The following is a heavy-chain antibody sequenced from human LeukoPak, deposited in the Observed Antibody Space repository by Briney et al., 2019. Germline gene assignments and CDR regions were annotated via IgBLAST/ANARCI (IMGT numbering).Heavy chain of an antibody. CDR2: ISFDGTNK. D-gene: IGHD6-19*01. CDR3: AREVAVSGTENGAFNV. J-gene: IGHJ6*02. V-gene: IGHV3-30-3*01. CDR1: GFTFSSYA. Sequence: PGRSLRLSCVASGFTFSSYAMHWVRQAPGKGLEWVAVISFDGTNKYYADSVKGRLTISRDNSENTLHLQMNSLRAEDTAVYFCAREVAVSGTENGAFNVWGPGTTVTVSS.